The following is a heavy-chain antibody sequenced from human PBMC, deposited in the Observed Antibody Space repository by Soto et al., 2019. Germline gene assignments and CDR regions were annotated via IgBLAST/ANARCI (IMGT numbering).Heavy chain of an antibody. J-gene: IGHJ6*03. D-gene: IGHD6-6*01. CDR1: GDSVSSNSAA. V-gene: IGHV6-1*01. CDR3: ARTVYSSSSTYYYYYMDV. CDR2: TYYRSKWYN. Sequence: QSQTLSLTCAISGDSVSSNSAAWNWIRQSPSRGLEWLGRTYYRSKWYNDYAVSVKSRITINPDTSKNQFSLQLNSVTPEDTAVYYCARTVYSSSSTYYYYYMDVWGKGTTVTVSS.